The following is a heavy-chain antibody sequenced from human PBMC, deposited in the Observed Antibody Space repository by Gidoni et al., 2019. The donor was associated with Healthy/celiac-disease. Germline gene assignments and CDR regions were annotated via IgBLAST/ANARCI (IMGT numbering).Heavy chain of an antibody. CDR3: AKFRGILGTYDTLRFDL. V-gene: IGHV3-23*01. Sequence: EVQLLESGGGLVQPGGSLRLSCAASGFTLRSYAMSWVRQAPGKGLEWVSAISGSGGSTYYADSVKGGFTIARDKSKNTLYLQMNSLRAEDTAVYYCAKFRGILGTYDTLRFDLWGRGTLVTVSS. CDR2: ISGSGGST. J-gene: IGHJ2*01. CDR1: GFTLRSYA. D-gene: IGHD3-22*01.